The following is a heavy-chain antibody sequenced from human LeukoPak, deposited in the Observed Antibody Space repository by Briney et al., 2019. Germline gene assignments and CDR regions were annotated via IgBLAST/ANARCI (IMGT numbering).Heavy chain of an antibody. D-gene: IGHD5-18*01. CDR2: ISYSGYT. J-gene: IGHJ4*02. CDR3: ARDPTGYSYGGHYDS. Sequence: PSETQSLTCSVPDDSISSYYWSWIRQPPGRGLEWIGYISYSGYTTYNPSLKTRVNISRDMSKNHFSLNLTSVIAADTAVYYCARDPTGYSYGGHYDSWGQGTLVTVSS. V-gene: IGHV4-59*01. CDR1: DDSISSYY.